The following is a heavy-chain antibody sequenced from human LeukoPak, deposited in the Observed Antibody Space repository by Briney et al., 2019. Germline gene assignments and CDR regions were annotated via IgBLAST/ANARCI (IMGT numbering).Heavy chain of an antibody. CDR2: IYYSGST. J-gene: IGHJ4*02. V-gene: IGHV4-39*02. D-gene: IGHD4-17*01. Sequence: PSETLSLTCTVSGGSISSSSYYWGWIRQPPGKGLEWIGSIYYSGSTYYNPSLKSRVTISVDTSKNQFSLKLSSVTAADTAVYYCARESLRLYYFDYWGQGTLVTVSS. CDR3: ARESLRLYYFDY. CDR1: GGSISSSSYY.